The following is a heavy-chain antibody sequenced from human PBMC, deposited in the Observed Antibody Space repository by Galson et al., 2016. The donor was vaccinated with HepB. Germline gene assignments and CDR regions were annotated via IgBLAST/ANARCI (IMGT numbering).Heavy chain of an antibody. Sequence: SLRLSCAASGFTFSSYVMSWVRQAPGKGLEWVSSIRGSDGSTYYADSVKGRFTISRDNSKNTLYLQMNSLRAEDTAVYYCARAPIEVDGMRHYYYGMDVWGQGTTVTVSS. CDR1: GFTFSSYV. D-gene: IGHD6-13*01. CDR2: IRGSDGST. J-gene: IGHJ6*02. CDR3: ARAPIEVDGMRHYYYGMDV. V-gene: IGHV3-23*01.